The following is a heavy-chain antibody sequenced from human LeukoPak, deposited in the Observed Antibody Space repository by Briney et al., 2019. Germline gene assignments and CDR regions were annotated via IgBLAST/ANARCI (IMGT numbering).Heavy chain of an antibody. V-gene: IGHV3-49*03. D-gene: IGHD4-17*01. CDR3: TRGGYGDQVSDY. CDR1: GFTFGDYA. CDR2: IRSKAYGGTT. J-gene: IGHJ4*02. Sequence: GGSLRLSCTASGFTFGDYAMSWFRQAPGKGLEWVRFIRSKAYGGTTEYAASVKGRFTISGDDSKSIAYLQMNSLKTEDTAVYYCTRGGYGDQVSDYWRQRTLVTVSS.